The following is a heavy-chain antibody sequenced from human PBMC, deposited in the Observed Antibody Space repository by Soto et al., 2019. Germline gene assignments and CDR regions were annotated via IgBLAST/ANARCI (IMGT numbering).Heavy chain of an antibody. CDR3: AKDGSYYGQFDY. D-gene: IGHD3-16*01. V-gene: IGHV3-23*01. CDR1: GFTFSSHA. CDR2: ISGGGGST. Sequence: GGSLRLSCAASGFTFSSHAMSWVRQAPGKGLEWVSSISGGGGSTYYADSVKGRFTISRDNSKNTLYLQMNSLRAEDTAVYYCAKDGSYYGQFDYWGQGTLVTVSS. J-gene: IGHJ4*02.